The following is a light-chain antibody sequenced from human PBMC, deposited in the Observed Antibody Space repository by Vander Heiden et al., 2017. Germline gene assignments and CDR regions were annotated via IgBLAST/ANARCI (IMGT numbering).Light chain of an antibody. Sequence: DIQMTQPPSTLSASVGDRVTITCRASQSISPWLAWYQQTPGKAPKLLIYKTSSVESGVPGRFRGSGSGTEFTLTISSLQPEDFATYYCQQYHSDRYTFGQGTKLE. CDR3: QQYHSDRYT. CDR1: QSISPW. J-gene: IGKJ2*01. CDR2: KTS. V-gene: IGKV1-5*03.